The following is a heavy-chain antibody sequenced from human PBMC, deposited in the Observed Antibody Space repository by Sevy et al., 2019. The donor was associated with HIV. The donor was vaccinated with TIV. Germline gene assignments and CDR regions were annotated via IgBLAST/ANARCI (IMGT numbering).Heavy chain of an antibody. CDR2: IYSGGST. V-gene: IGHV3-53*01. CDR1: GFTVSSNY. D-gene: IGHD6-19*01. Sequence: GGSLRLSCAASGFTVSSNYMSWVRQAPGKGLEWVSVIYSGGSTYYADSVKGRFTISRDNSKNTLYLQMNSLRAEDTAVYYCARGEVAGHDAFDIWGHGTMVTVSS. J-gene: IGHJ3*02. CDR3: ARGEVAGHDAFDI.